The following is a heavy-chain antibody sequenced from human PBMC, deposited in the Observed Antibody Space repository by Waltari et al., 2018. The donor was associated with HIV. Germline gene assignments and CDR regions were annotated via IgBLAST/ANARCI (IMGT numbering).Heavy chain of an antibody. CDR2: ISSSSIYI. CDR3: ARQDSSGGNYYYGMDV. J-gene: IGHJ6*02. Sequence: EVQLVESGGGLVKHGGSLRLSCAAHGFTFSSYSMNWVRQAPGKGLEWVSSISSSSIYISYADSVKGRFTISRDNAKNSLYLQMNSLRAEDTAVYYCARQDSSGGNYYYGMDVWGQGTTVTVSS. CDR1: GFTFSSYS. D-gene: IGHD3-22*01. V-gene: IGHV3-21*01.